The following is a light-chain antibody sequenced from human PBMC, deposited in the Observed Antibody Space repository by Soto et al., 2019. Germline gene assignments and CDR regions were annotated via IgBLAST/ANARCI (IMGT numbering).Light chain of an antibody. CDR2: EVT. CDR1: TSDVGGYNF. J-gene: IGLJ2*01. CDR3: SSYARNRDVL. Sequence: QSALTQPASVSGSPGQAITISCTGTTSDVGGYNFVSWYQQPPGKAPKLIIYEVTKRPSGVPDRFSGSKSGNTASLTVSGLQAEDEADYYCSSYARNRDVLFGGGTKVTVL. V-gene: IGLV2-8*01.